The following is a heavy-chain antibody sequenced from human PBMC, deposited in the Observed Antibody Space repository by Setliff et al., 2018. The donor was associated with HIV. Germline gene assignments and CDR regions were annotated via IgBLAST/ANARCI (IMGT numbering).Heavy chain of an antibody. CDR2: ISGPGGNT. J-gene: IGHJ4*02. Sequence: GGSLRLSCAAAGFTFGSWSMSWVRQAPGKGLEWVSGISGPGGNTYYADSVKGRFTISRDNSENTLQLHMSSLRAEDTAMYYCAKSQTSPPLYYFDYWGQGILVTVSS. V-gene: IGHV3-23*01. CDR1: GFTFGSWS. CDR3: AKSQTSPPLYYFDY.